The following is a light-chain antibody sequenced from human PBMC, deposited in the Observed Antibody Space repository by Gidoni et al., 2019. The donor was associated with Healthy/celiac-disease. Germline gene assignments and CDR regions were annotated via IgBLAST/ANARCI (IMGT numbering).Light chain of an antibody. CDR2: GAS. CDR1: QSVSSSY. J-gene: IGKJ1*01. V-gene: IGKV3-20*01. CDR3: QQYGSSRWT. Sequence: VLTQSPGTLSLSPGERATLSCRASQSVSSSYLAWYQQKPGQAPRLLIYGASSRATGIPDRFSGSGSGTDFTLTISRLEPEDFAVYYCQQYGSSRWTFGQGTKVEIK.